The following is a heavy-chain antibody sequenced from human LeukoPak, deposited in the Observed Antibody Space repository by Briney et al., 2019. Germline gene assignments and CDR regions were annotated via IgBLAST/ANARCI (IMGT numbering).Heavy chain of an antibody. J-gene: IGHJ4*02. Sequence: PSETLSLTCTVSGVSISETSYYWGWIRQSPGKGLEWIGSIYFSGNTYYNPSLKSRVTISVDTSRNQFSLKLNSVSAADTAVYYCARLYMAGTTWGLYYWGQGILVTVSP. CDR1: GVSISETSYY. CDR3: ARLYMAGTTWGLYY. CDR2: IYFSGNT. V-gene: IGHV4-39*01. D-gene: IGHD1-26*01.